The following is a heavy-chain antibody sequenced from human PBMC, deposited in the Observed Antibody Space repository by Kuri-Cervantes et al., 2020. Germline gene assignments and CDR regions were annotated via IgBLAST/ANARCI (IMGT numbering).Heavy chain of an antibody. D-gene: IGHD6-6*01. J-gene: IGHJ4*02. CDR1: GYSLTFYW. CDR3: ALYSSSSGSHDSDY. Sequence: GGSLRLSCKGSGYSLTFYWIAWVRQMPGKGLEWMGIIYPGDSNIKYSPSFQGQVTISADKSISTAYLQWSSLKASDTAMYYCALYSSSSGSHDSDYWGQGTLVTVSS. CDR2: IYPGDSNI. V-gene: IGHV5-51*01.